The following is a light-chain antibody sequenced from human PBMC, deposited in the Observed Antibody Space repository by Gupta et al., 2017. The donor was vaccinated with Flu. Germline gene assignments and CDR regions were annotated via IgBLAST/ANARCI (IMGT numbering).Light chain of an antibody. CDR2: DAS. V-gene: IGKV1-33*01. CDR3: QQYANLPLT. CDR1: QDISKY. Sequence: GDRVTITCQASQDISKYLNWYQQKPGKAPKILVYDASNLQTGVPSRFSGSGSGTDFTFTISSLQPEDIATYYCQQYANLPLTFGEGTRVELK. J-gene: IGKJ4*01.